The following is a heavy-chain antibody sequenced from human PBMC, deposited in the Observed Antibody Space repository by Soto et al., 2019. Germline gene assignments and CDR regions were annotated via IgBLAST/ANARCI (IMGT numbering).Heavy chain of an antibody. D-gene: IGHD3-22*01. CDR2: ISYDGSNK. CDR1: GFTFSGHG. Sequence: PGGSLRLSCAASGFTFSGHGMHWVRQAPVNVLEWVGVISYDGSNKYYADSVRGRFTISRDNSKNTLYLQMNSLRAEDTAVYYCARDGRDRITMIVVVGAFDIWGQGTMVTVSS. J-gene: IGHJ3*02. V-gene: IGHV3-30*03. CDR3: ARDGRDRITMIVVVGAFDI.